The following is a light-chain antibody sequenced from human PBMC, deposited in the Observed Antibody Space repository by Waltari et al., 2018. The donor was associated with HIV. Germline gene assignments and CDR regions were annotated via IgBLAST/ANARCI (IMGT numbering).Light chain of an antibody. J-gene: IGLJ1*01. Sequence: QSALPPPPSSSASPPQSITISSPPARSSAVASKHVSCYHQYPGKAPKLIIYDVNQRPSVVSNRVSGSKSGNTASLTIAGLQAEDEADYYCCSYAGSSTFGFYVFGTGTKVTVL. CDR2: DVN. V-gene: IGLV2-23*02. CDR3: CSYAGSSTFGFYV. CDR1: RSSAVASKH.